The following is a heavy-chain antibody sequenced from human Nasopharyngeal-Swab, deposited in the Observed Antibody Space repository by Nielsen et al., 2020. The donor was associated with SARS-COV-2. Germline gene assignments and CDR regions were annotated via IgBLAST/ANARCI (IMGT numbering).Heavy chain of an antibody. V-gene: IGHV3-33*01. J-gene: IGHJ1*01. CDR3: ARDRGSSSWYTRAEYFQH. CDR2: IWYDGSNK. Sequence: GESLKISCAASGFTFSSYGMHWVRQAPGKGLEWVAVIWYDGSNKYYADSVKGRFTISRDNSKNTLYLQMNSLRAEDTAVYYCARDRGSSSWYTRAEYFQHWGQGTLVTVSS. D-gene: IGHD6-13*01. CDR1: GFTFSSYG.